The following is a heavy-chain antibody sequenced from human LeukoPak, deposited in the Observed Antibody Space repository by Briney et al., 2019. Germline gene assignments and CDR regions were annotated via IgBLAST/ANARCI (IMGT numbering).Heavy chain of an antibody. CDR2: IYYSGSP. CDR3: ARRGYCSSTSCYDY. Sequence: PSETLSLTCIVSGGSISSPPHYWGWIRQPPGKGLEWIGSIYYSGSPDYNPSLKSRVTISVDTSKNQFSLKLSSVTAADTAVYYCARRGYCSSTSCYDYWGQGTLVTVSS. V-gene: IGHV4-39*01. D-gene: IGHD2-2*01. J-gene: IGHJ4*02. CDR1: GGSISSPPHY.